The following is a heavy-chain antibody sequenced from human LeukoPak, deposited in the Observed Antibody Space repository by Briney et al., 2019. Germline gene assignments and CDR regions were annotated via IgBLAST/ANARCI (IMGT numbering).Heavy chain of an antibody. J-gene: IGHJ4*02. CDR1: GFTFSRHA. CDR2: ISGDGGST. Sequence: GRSLRLSCAASGFTFSRHAMHWVRQAPGKGLEWVSLISGDGGSTYYADSVKGRFTISRDNSKNSLYLQMNSLRTEDTALYYCAKDNGMGDCDYWGQGTLVTVSS. CDR3: AKDNGMGDCDY. V-gene: IGHV3-43*02. D-gene: IGHD5-24*01.